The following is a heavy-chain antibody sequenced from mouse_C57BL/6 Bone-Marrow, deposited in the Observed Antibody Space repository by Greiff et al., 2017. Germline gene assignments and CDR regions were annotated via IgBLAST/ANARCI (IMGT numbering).Heavy chain of an antibody. V-gene: IGHV1-64*01. CDR1: GYTFTSYW. CDR2: IHPNSGST. CDR3: ARAIYYYGSSPFAY. D-gene: IGHD1-1*01. Sequence: QVQLQQPGAELVKPGASVKLSCKASGYTFTSYWMHWVKQRPGQGLERIGMIHPNSGSTNYNEKFKSKATLTVDKSSSTAYMQLSSLTSEDSAVYYCARAIYYYGSSPFAYWGQGTLVTVSA. J-gene: IGHJ3*01.